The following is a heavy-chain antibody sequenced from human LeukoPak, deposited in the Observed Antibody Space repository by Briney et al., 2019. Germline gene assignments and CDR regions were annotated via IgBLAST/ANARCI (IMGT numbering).Heavy chain of an antibody. J-gene: IGHJ5*02. CDR3: ARVVVAADGAGWFDP. D-gene: IGHD6-13*01. Sequence: PSETLSLTCTVSDGSISNSYWSWIRQPPGKGLDWIGYIYYSGSTNYNPSLKSRVTISVDTSKNQFSLKLSSVTAADTAVYYCARVVVAADGAGWFDPWGQGTLVTVSS. V-gene: IGHV4-59*01. CDR1: DGSISNSY. CDR2: IYYSGST.